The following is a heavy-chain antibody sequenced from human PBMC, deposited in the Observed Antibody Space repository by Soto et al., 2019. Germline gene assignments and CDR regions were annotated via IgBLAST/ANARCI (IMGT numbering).Heavy chain of an antibody. CDR1: GGSISSGGYY. CDR3: ARERRVVVVPAATASYGMDV. D-gene: IGHD2-2*01. J-gene: IGHJ6*02. V-gene: IGHV4-31*03. Sequence: SETLSLTCTVSGGSISSGGYYWSWIRQHPGKGLEWIGYIYYSGITYYNPSLKSRVTISVYTSKNQFSLKLSSVTAADTAVYYCARERRVVVVPAATASYGMDVWGQGTTVTVSS. CDR2: IYYSGIT.